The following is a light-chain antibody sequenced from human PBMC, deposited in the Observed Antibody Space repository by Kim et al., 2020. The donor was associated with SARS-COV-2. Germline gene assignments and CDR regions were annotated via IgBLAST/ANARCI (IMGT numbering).Light chain of an antibody. CDR1: KLGDKY. Sequence: VSPGQTASITCSGDKLGDKYACWYQQRPGQSPILVIYQDTKRPSGIPERFSGSNSGNTATLTISGTQAMDEADYYCQAWDSSTYVVFGGGTQLTVL. V-gene: IGLV3-1*01. J-gene: IGLJ2*01. CDR2: QDT. CDR3: QAWDSSTYVV.